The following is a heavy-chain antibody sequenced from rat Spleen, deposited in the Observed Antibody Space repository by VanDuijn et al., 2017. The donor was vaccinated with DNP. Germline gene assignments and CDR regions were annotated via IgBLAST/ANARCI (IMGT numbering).Heavy chain of an antibody. CDR2: IQSDRNT. Sequence: QVQLKETGPGLVQPSQTLSLTCTVSGFSLTNYHVDWVRQPPGKGPEWMGRIQSDRNTDYNSVLKSRLSISRDTSKSQVFLKMNSVQTEDTAMYFCARSQGYYYDGSYYPFAYWGQGTLVTVSS. V-gene: IGHV2-27*01. CDR3: ARSQGYYYDGSYYPFAY. CDR1: GFSLTNYH. D-gene: IGHD1-12*02. J-gene: IGHJ3*01.